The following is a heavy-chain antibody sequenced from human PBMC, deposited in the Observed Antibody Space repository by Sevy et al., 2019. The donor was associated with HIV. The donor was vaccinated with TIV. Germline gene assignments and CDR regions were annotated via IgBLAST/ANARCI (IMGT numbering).Heavy chain of an antibody. CDR3: ARSPPVVVVPGAPSWFDP. V-gene: IGHV4-34*01. Sequence: SETLSLPCAVHYGSFSGYYWNWIRQVPGKGLEWIGEINESGITYYNPSLKSRVTISVDTSKKQVSLKLKSVTAVDSAVYFCARSPPVVVVPGAPSWFDPWGQGTLVTVSS. CDR2: INESGIT. D-gene: IGHD2-2*01. CDR1: YGSFSGYY. J-gene: IGHJ5*02.